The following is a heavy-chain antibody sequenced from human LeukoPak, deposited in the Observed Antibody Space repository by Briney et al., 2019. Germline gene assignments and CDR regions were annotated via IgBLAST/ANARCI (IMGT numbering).Heavy chain of an antibody. CDR3: ATNGPGIAVAGYVDY. J-gene: IGHJ4*02. CDR2: IYRGDYT. Sequence: GGSLRLSCAASGFTINDNYLNWVRQAPGKGLEWVSFIYRGDYTYYADSVKGRFTISRDNSKTTLYLQMNSLRAEDAAVYYCATNGPGIAVAGYVDYWGQGTLVTVSS. V-gene: IGHV3-66*01. D-gene: IGHD6-19*01. CDR1: GFTINDNY.